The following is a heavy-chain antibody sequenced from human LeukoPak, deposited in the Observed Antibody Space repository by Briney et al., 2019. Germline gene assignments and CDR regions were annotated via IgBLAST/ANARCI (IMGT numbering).Heavy chain of an antibody. V-gene: IGHV3-30-3*01. CDR3: AKGHCSSNSCLSSAEYFQH. Sequence: QPGRSLRLSCAASGFTFSSYAMHWVRQAPGKGLEWVAVISYDGSNKYYADSVKGRFTISRDNSKNTLYLQMNSLRAEDTAVYYCAKGHCSSNSCLSSAEYFQHWGQGTLDTVSS. D-gene: IGHD2-2*01. J-gene: IGHJ1*01. CDR2: ISYDGSNK. CDR1: GFTFSSYA.